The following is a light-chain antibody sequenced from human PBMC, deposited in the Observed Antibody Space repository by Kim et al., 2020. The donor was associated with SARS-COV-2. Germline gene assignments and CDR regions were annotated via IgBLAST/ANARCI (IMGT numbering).Light chain of an antibody. J-gene: IGKJ5*01. Sequence: DFQLTQSPSSLSASVGDRVTITCRASQSINIYLNWYQQKPGKAPKLLIYAASRLQSGVPSRFSGSGSGTEFTPIIGSLQPEDFATYYCQQSYSTLVTFGQGTRLEIK. CDR3: QQSYSTLVT. V-gene: IGKV1-39*01. CDR1: QSINIY. CDR2: AAS.